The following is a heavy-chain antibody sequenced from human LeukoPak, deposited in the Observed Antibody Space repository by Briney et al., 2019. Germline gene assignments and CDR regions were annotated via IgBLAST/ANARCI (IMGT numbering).Heavy chain of an antibody. J-gene: IGHJ6*03. Sequence: SETLSLTCTVSGVSISSYYWSWIRQPPGKGLEWIGDIYYSGSTNYNPFLKSLVTISVDTSKNQSSLKLSSVTAADTAVYYCARVVAGYDSSGYAYYYYYYYMDVWGKGTTVTVSS. CDR3: ARVVAGYDSSGYAYYYYYYYMDV. CDR1: GVSISSYY. D-gene: IGHD3-22*01. V-gene: IGHV4-59*01. CDR2: IYYSGST.